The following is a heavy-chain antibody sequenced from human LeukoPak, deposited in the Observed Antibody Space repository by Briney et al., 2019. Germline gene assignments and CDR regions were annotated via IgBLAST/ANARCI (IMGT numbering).Heavy chain of an antibody. D-gene: IGHD2-21*02. CDR1: GGSISSYY. CDR2: IYTSGST. CDR3: ARAGGYCGGGCFNYYYGMDV. Sequence: PSETLSLTCTVSGGSISSYYWSWIRQPAGKGLEWIGRIYTSGSTNYNPSLKSRVTMSVDTSKNQFSLKLSSVTAADTAVYYCARAGGYCGGGCFNYYYGMDVWGQGTTVTVSS. V-gene: IGHV4-4*07. J-gene: IGHJ6*02.